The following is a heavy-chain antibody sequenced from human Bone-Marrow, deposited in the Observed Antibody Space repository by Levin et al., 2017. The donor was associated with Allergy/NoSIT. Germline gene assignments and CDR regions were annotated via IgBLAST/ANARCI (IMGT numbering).Heavy chain of an antibody. CDR2: IHPSDSDT. J-gene: IGHJ3*02. Sequence: GESLKISCKDSQYIFGSKWIAWLRQVPGKGLEWMGIIHPSDSDTRYSPSFQGQVTMSADESFGTAYLQWTSLKASDTAMYYCAIRTVSGSDGFDIWGQGTMVTVSS. V-gene: IGHV5-51*01. CDR3: AIRTVSGSDGFDI. D-gene: IGHD5-12*01. CDR1: QYIFGSKW.